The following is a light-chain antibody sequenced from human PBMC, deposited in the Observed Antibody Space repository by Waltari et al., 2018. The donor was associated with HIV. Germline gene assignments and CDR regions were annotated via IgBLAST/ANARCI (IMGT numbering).Light chain of an antibody. V-gene: IGLV3-25*03. CDR2: KDS. J-gene: IGLJ2*01. CDR3: QSADSSGTYGVV. CDR1: ALPKPS. Sequence: SYELTQPPSVSVSPGQTARITCSGDALPKPSAPLYKQKPGHAPVLVIYKDSERPSGIPERFSGSSSGTTVTLTISGVQAEDEADYYYQSADSSGTYGVVFGGGTKLTVL.